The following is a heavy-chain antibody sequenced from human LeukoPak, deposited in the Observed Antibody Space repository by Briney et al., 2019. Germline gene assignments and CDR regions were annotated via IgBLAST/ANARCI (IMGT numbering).Heavy chain of an antibody. J-gene: IGHJ6*03. CDR1: GGSISSYY. V-gene: IGHV4-4*07. CDR3: ARGAENIVATINPYYYYYMDV. Sequence: SETLSLTCTVSGGSISSYYWSWIRQPAGKGLEWIGRIYTSGSTNYNPSLKSRVTMSVDTSKNQFSLKLSSVTAADTAMYYCARGAENIVATINPYYYYYMDVWGKGTTVTISS. D-gene: IGHD5-12*01. CDR2: IYTSGST.